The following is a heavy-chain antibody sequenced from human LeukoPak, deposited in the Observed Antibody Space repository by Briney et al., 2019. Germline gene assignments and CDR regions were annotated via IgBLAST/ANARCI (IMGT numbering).Heavy chain of an antibody. D-gene: IGHD3-22*01. Sequence: PGGSLRLSCAASGFTFSSYGMHWVRQAPGKGLEWVAFIRYDGSNKYYADSVKGRFTISRDNSKNTLYLQMNSLRAEDTAVYYCAKEKYYYDSSGYGNDYWGQGTLVTVSS. J-gene: IGHJ4*02. CDR1: GFTFSSYG. CDR3: AKEKYYYDSSGYGNDY. CDR2: IRYDGSNK. V-gene: IGHV3-30*02.